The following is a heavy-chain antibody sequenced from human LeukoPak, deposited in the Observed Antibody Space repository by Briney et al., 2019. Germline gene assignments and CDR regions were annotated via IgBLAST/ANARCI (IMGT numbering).Heavy chain of an antibody. D-gene: IGHD3-22*01. V-gene: IGHV4-30-4*08. Sequence: SQTLSLTCTVSGGSISSGGYYWSWIRQHPGKGLEWIGYIYYSGSTYYNPSLKSRITMSVDTSKNQFSLKLSSVTAADTAVYYCATHSSSYSYFDYWGQGTLVTVSS. CDR2: IYYSGST. CDR1: GGSISSGGYY. J-gene: IGHJ4*02. CDR3: ATHSSSYSYFDY.